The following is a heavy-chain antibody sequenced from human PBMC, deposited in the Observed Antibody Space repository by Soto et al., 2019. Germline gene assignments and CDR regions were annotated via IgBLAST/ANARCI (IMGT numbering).Heavy chain of an antibody. J-gene: IGHJ3*02. D-gene: IGHD1-1*01. CDR2: ISSSSSYT. V-gene: IGHV3-11*05. CDR3: AILWNVPHGAFDI. CDR1: GFTFSDYY. Sequence: QVQLVESGGGLVKPGGSLRLSCAASGFTFSDYYMSWIRQAPGKGLEWVSYISSSSSYTNYADSVKGRFTISRDNAKNPLYLQMTSLRAEDPAVYYCAILWNVPHGAFDIWGPGKIGTVSS.